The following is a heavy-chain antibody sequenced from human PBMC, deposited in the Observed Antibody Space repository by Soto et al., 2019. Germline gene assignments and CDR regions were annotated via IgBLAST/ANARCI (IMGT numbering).Heavy chain of an antibody. CDR1: GGSVRGYY. CDR2: INHSGTT. V-gene: IGHV4-34*01. Sequence: QVQLHQWGAGLLKPSETLSLTCAVHGGSVRGYYCTWIRQSPEKGPEWSGAINHSGTTNYSPSLKTRVTIPVDTSKNQFSLILGSVTGADTAVYYGARGGEYQLLLRDYYYFNMDVWGTGTTVTVS. J-gene: IGHJ6*03. D-gene: IGHD2-2*01. CDR3: ARGGEYQLLLRDYYYFNMDV.